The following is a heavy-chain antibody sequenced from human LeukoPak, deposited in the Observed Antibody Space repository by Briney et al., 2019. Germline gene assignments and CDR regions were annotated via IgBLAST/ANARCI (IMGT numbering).Heavy chain of an antibody. J-gene: IGHJ5*02. CDR2: INPNSGGT. CDR3: ARGRVDYYGSGSLVRNWFDP. V-gene: IGHV1-2*02. CDR1: GYTFTGYY. D-gene: IGHD3-10*01. Sequence: GASVKVSCKASGYTFTGYYMHWVRQAPGQGLEWMGWINPNSGGTNYAQKFQGRVTMTRDTSISTACMELSRLRSDDTAAYYCARGRVDYYGSGSLVRNWFDPWGQGTLVTVSS.